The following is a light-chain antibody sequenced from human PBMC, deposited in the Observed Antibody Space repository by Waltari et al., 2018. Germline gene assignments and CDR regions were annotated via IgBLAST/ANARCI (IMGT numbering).Light chain of an antibody. Sequence: QSVLTQPPSVSGAPGQRVTISCTGSSSHIGAGFDVHWYQQLPGTAPKLLIYGNSNRPSGVPDRFSGSKSGTSASLAITGLQAEDEADYYCQSYDSSLRGSVFGGGTQLTVL. J-gene: IGLJ7*01. CDR3: QSYDSSLRGSV. CDR1: SSHIGAGFD. CDR2: GNS. V-gene: IGLV1-40*01.